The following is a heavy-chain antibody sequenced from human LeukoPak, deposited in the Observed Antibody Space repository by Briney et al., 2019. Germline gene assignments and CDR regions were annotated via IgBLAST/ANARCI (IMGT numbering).Heavy chain of an antibody. V-gene: IGHV3-33*01. CDR2: IWNDGGKK. CDR3: ARGYYYGTTGHFDS. D-gene: IGHD3-22*01. Sequence: PGGSLRLSCAASGFTFSSYGMHWVRQAPDKGLEWVAVIWNDGGKKYYADSVKGRFTISRDNSKNTLYLQMNSLRAEDTAVSYCARGYYYGTTGHFDSWGQGTLVTVSS. J-gene: IGHJ4*02. CDR1: GFTFSSYG.